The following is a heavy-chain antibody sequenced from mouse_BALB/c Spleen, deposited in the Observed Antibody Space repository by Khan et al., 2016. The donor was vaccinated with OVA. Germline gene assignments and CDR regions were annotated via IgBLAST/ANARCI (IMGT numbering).Heavy chain of an antibody. J-gene: IGHJ1*01. D-gene: IGHD2-1*01. V-gene: IGHV9-3-1*01. CDR2: INTYTGEP. CDR1: GYTFTNYG. Sequence: QIQLVQSGPELKKPGETVKISCKASGYTFTNYGMNRVKQAPGKGLKWMGWINTYTGEPTYADDFKGRFAFSLGASAKTAYLQINSLKNEDTATYFCARNGNYWYFDVWGAGTTVTVSS. CDR3: ARNGNYWYFDV.